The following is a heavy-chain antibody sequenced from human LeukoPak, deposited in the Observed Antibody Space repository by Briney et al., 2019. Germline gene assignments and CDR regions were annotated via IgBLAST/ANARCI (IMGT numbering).Heavy chain of an antibody. J-gene: IGHJ5*02. Sequence: GGSLRLSCAASGFTFSRYWMHWVRQAPGKGLEWVADISYDGSNKYYADSVKGRFTISRDNSKNTLYLQMNSLRAEDTAVYYCVKDRDPWLLQNNRFDPWGQGTLVTVSS. D-gene: IGHD3-22*01. V-gene: IGHV3-30*18. CDR3: VKDRDPWLLQNNRFDP. CDR2: ISYDGSNK. CDR1: GFTFSRYW.